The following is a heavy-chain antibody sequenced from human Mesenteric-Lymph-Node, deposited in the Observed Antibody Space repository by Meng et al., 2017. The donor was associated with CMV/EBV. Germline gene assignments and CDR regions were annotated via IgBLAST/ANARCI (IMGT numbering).Heavy chain of an antibody. D-gene: IGHD3-10*01. J-gene: IGHJ4*02. CDR1: GFTFSDHY. V-gene: IGHV3-49*04. CDR3: TRDMVRGSFTFDY. CDR2: TRNKAYGGTT. Sequence: GESLKISCAASGFTFSDHYMDWVRQAPGKGLEWVGRTRNKAYGGTTEYAASVKGRFTISRDDSKSIAYLQMNSLKTEDTAVYYCTRDMVRGSFTFDYWGQGTLVTVSS.